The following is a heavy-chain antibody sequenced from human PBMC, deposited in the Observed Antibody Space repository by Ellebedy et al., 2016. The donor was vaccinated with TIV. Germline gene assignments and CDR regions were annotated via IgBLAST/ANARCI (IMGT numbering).Heavy chain of an antibody. CDR3: ASLQFGVYYFDY. CDR2: IYYSGST. J-gene: IGHJ4*03. V-gene: IGHV4-39*07. Sequence: MPSETLSLTCTISGDSVTSSSFYWGWIRQPPGKGLEWIGTIYYSGSTYYNPSLKSRVTISLSTSKKQFSLRLSSVTAADTAVYYCASLQFGVYYFDYWGHGALVTVSS. D-gene: IGHD3-10*01. CDR1: GDSVTSSSFY.